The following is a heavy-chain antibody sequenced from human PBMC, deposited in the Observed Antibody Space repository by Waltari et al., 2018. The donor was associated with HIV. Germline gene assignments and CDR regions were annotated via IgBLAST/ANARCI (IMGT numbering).Heavy chain of an antibody. Sequence: EVQLVESGGGLVQPGGSLRLSCGASGFTFSSYWMHWVRQAPGKGLVWVSRINSDGSSTSYADSVKGRFTISRDNAKNTLYLQMNSLRAEDTAVYYCARVAAAAGFYYYYYGMDVWGQGTTVTVSS. J-gene: IGHJ6*02. V-gene: IGHV3-74*01. CDR2: INSDGSST. CDR1: GFTFSSYW. D-gene: IGHD6-13*01. CDR3: ARVAAAAGFYYYYYGMDV.